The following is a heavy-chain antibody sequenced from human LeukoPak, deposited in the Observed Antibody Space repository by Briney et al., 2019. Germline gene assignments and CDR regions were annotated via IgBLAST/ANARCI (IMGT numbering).Heavy chain of an antibody. J-gene: IGHJ5*02. CDR3: ARVAAAAGIINWFDP. CDR2: IHYSGST. D-gene: IGHD6-13*01. CDR1: GGSISSYY. V-gene: IGHV4-59*01. Sequence: PSETLSLTCTVSGGSISSYYWSWIRQPPGKGLEWIGYIHYSGSTNYNPSLKSRVTISVDTSKNQFSLKLSSVTAADTAVYYCARVAAAAGIINWFDPWGQGTLVTVSS.